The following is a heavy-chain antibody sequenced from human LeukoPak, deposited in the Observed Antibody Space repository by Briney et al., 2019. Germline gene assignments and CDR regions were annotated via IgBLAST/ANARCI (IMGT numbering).Heavy chain of an antibody. CDR3: ARRSRSAWYYDS. CDR1: GGSFSGYY. CDR2: IYYSGST. Sequence: PSETLSLTCAVYGGSFSGYYWSWIRQPPGEGLEWIGYIYYSGSTHYNPSLKSRVTISLHTSKNQFSLRLTSVTAADTAVYYCARRSRSAWYYDSWGQGTLVTVSS. D-gene: IGHD6-19*01. V-gene: IGHV4-59*01. J-gene: IGHJ4*02.